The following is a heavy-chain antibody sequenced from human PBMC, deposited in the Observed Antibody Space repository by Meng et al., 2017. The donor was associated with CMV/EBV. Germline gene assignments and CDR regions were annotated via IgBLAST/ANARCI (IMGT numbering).Heavy chain of an antibody. J-gene: IGHJ4*02. D-gene: IGHD3/OR15-3a*01. CDR2: ISSSSSYT. CDR3: ARDRTGYPFDY. CDR1: GFTFSDYY. Sequence: QVVGAGGGLVKPGGSLRLSCAASGFTFSDYYMSWIRQAPGKGLEWVSYISSSSSYTNYADSVKGRFTISRDNAKNSLYLQMNSLRAEDTAVYYCARDRTGYPFDYWGQGTLVTVSS. V-gene: IGHV3-11*05.